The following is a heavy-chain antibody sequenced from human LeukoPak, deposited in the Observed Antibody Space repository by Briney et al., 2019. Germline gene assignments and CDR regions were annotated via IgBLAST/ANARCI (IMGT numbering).Heavy chain of an antibody. CDR2: IYSGGST. V-gene: IGHV3-53*01. CDR3: ARVPALVREYYFDY. Sequence: GGSQRLSCAASGFTVSSNYMSWVRQAPGKGLEWVSVIYSGGSTYYADSVKGRFTISRDNSKNTLYLQMNSLRAEDTAVYYCARVPALVREYYFDYWGQGTLVTVSS. J-gene: IGHJ4*02. CDR1: GFTVSSNY. D-gene: IGHD1-14*01.